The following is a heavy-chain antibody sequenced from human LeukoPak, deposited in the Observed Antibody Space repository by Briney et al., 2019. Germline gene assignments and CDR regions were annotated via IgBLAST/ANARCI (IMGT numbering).Heavy chain of an antibody. V-gene: IGHV3-11*04. CDR3: ARDRCYDSSGCYPDAFDI. CDR2: ISSSGSTI. J-gene: IGHJ3*02. CDR1: GFTFSDYY. Sequence: GGSLRLSCAASGFTFSDYYMSWIRQAPGKGLEWVSYISSSGSTIYYADSVKGRFTISRDNAKNSLYLQMNSLRAEDTAVYYCARDRCYDSSGCYPDAFDIWGQGTMVTVSS. D-gene: IGHD3-22*01.